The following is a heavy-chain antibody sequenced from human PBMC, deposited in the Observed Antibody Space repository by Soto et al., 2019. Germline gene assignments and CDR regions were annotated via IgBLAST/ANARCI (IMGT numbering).Heavy chain of an antibody. Sequence: QPQLQESGPGLVKPSETLSLTCTLSGGSISSTNFYWDWIRQPPGKGLEWIGTIYYSGITYYNPSLKSRVTISIDTSKNQFSLKLSSVTAADTAVYHCARRSNRGNYYWGQGALVTVSS. CDR1: GGSISSTNFY. CDR3: ARRSNRGNYY. CDR2: IYYSGIT. J-gene: IGHJ4*02. V-gene: IGHV4-39*01. D-gene: IGHD3-10*01.